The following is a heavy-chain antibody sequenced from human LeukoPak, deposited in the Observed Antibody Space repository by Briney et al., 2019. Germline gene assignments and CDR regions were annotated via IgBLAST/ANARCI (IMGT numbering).Heavy chain of an antibody. CDR3: AKDTMVRGLYDY. D-gene: IGHD3-10*01. CDR1: GFTVSSNY. V-gene: IGHV3-53*01. Sequence: GGSLRLSCAASGFTVSSNYMSWVRQAPGKGLEWVSVIYSGGSTYYADSVKGRFTISRDNSKNTVYLQMNSLRAEDTAIYYCAKDTMVRGLYDYWGQGTLVTVSS. J-gene: IGHJ4*02. CDR2: IYSGGST.